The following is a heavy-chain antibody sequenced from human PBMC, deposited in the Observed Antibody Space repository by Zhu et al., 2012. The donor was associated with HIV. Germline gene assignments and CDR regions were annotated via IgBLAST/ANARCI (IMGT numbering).Heavy chain of an antibody. CDR2: TSYSGTT. CDR3: ARAHKGLTGYRQRYNWFDP. J-gene: IGHJ5*02. Sequence: QVQLQESGPGLVIPSQTLSLTCTVSGGSITTGNDYWIWIRQPPGKGLEWIGYTSYSGTTYYNPSLKSRISISLDTSKSEFYLRLDSMTAADSAMYYCARAHKGLTGYRQRYNWFDPWGQGTLVTVSS. CDR1: GGSITTGNDY. V-gene: IGHV4-30-4*08. D-gene: IGHD3-9*01.